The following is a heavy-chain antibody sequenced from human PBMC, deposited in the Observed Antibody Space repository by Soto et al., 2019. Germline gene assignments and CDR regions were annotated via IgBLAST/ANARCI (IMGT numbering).Heavy chain of an antibody. V-gene: IGHV1-2*04. J-gene: IGHJ3*02. D-gene: IGHD3-10*01. CDR2: INPNSGGT. CDR3: ARDCYQGQGNSGSYCGNDAFDI. CDR1: GYTFTGYY. Sequence: GASVKVSCKASGYTFTGYYMHWVRQAPGQGLEWMGWINPNSGGTNYAQKFQGWVTMTRDTSISTAYMELSRLRSDDTAVYYCARDCYQGQGNSGSYCGNDAFDIWGQGTMVTVSS.